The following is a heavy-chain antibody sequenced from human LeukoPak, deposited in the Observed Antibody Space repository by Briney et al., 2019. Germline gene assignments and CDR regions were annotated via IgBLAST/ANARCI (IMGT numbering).Heavy chain of an antibody. CDR3: ARDLLRGVWGSTGYYTVGFDY. CDR2: IKQDESVR. J-gene: IGHJ4*02. V-gene: IGHV3-7*01. CDR1: GFTLSSYA. Sequence: PGGSLRLSCAASGFTLSSYAMSWVRQLPGKGLEWVANIKQDESVRHYVDSVKGRFMISRDNAKNSLYLQMNSVRAEDTAVYYCARDLLRGVWGSTGYYTVGFDYWGQGSLVTVSS. D-gene: IGHD3-22*01.